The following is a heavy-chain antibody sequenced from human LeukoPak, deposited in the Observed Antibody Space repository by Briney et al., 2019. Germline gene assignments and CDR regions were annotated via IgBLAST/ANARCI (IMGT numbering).Heavy chain of an antibody. CDR1: GFTFSSYS. CDR2: IKQDGSEK. CDR3: AKIDYGDSYYYMDV. D-gene: IGHD4-17*01. Sequence: PGGSLRLSCAASGFTFSSYSMNWVRQAPGKGPEWVANIKQDGSEKNYVDSVKGRFTISRDNTKTSLYLQMNSLRAEDTAVYYCAKIDYGDSYYYMDVWGKGTTVTVSS. J-gene: IGHJ6*03. V-gene: IGHV3-7*03.